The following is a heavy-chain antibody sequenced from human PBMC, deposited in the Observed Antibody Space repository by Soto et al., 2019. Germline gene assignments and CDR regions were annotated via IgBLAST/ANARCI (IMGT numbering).Heavy chain of an antibody. V-gene: IGHV4-30-2*01. J-gene: IGHJ4*02. Sequence: QLQLQESGSGLVKPSQTLSLTCAVSGGSISSGGYSWSWIRQPPGKCLEWIGYIYHSGSTYYNPSLKSRVTISVDRSKNQFSLKLSSVTAADTAMYYCARGEVVALGYWGQGTLVTVSS. CDR3: ARGEVVALGY. CDR2: IYHSGST. CDR1: GGSISSGGYS. D-gene: IGHD2-15*01.